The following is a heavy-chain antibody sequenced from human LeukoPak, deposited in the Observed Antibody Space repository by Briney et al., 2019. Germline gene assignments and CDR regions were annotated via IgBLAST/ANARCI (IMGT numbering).Heavy chain of an antibody. CDR1: GYSFTSYW. CDR3: ARSDSSGWQTTSVYYYYYGMDV. Sequence: PGGSLKISCKGSGYSFTSYWIGWVRQMPGKGLEWMGIIYPGDSDTRYSPSFQGQVTISADKSISTAYLQWSSLKASDTAMYYCARSDSSGWQTTSVYYYYYGMDVWGQGTTVTVSS. CDR2: IYPGDSDT. D-gene: IGHD6-19*01. V-gene: IGHV5-51*01. J-gene: IGHJ6*02.